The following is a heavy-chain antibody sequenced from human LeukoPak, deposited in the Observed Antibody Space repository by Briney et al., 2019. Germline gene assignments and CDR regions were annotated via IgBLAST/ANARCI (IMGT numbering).Heavy chain of an antibody. Sequence: PGGSLRLSCAASGFTFSSYSMNWVRQAPGKGLEWVSYISSSGRTIHYADSVKGRFTISRDNAKNSLYLQMNSLRAEDTAVYYCASHLESFFNSSGWAVGYWGQGTLVTVSS. CDR1: GFTFSSYS. D-gene: IGHD6-19*01. CDR3: ASHLESFFNSSGWAVGY. V-gene: IGHV3-48*04. J-gene: IGHJ4*02. CDR2: ISSSGRTI.